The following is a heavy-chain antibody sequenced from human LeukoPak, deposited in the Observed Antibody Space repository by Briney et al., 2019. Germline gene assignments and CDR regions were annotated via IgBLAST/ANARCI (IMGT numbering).Heavy chain of an antibody. Sequence: SGTLSLTCTVSDGSINGYYWSWIRQPPGKGLEWIGYIYHSGSTYYNPSLKSRVTISVDRSKNQFSLKLSSVTAADTAVYYCARDRGDYDYYYYGMDVWGQGTTVTVSS. D-gene: IGHD4-17*01. CDR2: IYHSGST. CDR1: DGSINGYY. J-gene: IGHJ6*02. V-gene: IGHV4-30-2*01. CDR3: ARDRGDYDYYYYGMDV.